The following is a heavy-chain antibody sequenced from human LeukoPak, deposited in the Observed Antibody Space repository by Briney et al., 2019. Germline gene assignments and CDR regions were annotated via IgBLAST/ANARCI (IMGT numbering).Heavy chain of an antibody. V-gene: IGHV3-30-3*01. J-gene: IGHJ3*02. CDR2: ISYDGSNE. CDR3: AREAEAFDI. Sequence: PGGSLRLSCAASGFTSSRYAMHWVRQAPGKGLEWVAVISYDGSNEYYADSVKGRFTISRDNSKNTLYLQMNSLRPEDTAVYYCAREAEAFDIWGQGTMVTVSS. CDR1: GFTSSRYA.